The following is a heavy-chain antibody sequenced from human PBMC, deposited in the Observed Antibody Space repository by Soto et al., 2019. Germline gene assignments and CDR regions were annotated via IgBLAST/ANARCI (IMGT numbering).Heavy chain of an antibody. CDR2: FYYSGST. J-gene: IGHJ6*02. CDR1: GSSISSSEYY. V-gene: IGHV4-39*01. Sequence: SETLSLTCTVSGSSISSSEYYWGWIRQPPGKGLEWIGSFYYSGSTYYNPSLQSRVTVSVDTSKHQLSLKLNSVTAADTAVYYCARHRPKSDGWHYYGMDVWRQGTTVIVSS. D-gene: IGHD6-19*01. CDR3: ARHRPKSDGWHYYGMDV.